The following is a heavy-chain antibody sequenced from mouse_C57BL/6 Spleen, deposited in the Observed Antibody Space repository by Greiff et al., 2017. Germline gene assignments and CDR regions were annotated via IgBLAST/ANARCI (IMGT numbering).Heavy chain of an antibody. Sequence: QVQLKQSGAELVKPGASVKMSCKASGYTFTSYWITWVKQRPGQGLEWIGDIYPGSGSTNYNEKFKSKATLTVDTSSSTAYMQLSSLTSEDSAVYYCARPSRYYGSSLFDYWGQGTTLTVSS. D-gene: IGHD1-1*01. CDR2: IYPGSGST. CDR3: ARPSRYYGSSLFDY. J-gene: IGHJ2*01. V-gene: IGHV1-55*01. CDR1: GYTFTSYW.